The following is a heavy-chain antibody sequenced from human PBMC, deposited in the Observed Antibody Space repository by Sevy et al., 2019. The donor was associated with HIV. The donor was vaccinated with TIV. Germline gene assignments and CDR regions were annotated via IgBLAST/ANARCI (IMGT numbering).Heavy chain of an antibody. CDR2: IRSSRGNI. Sequence: GGSLRLSCATSGFTFSNYGMTWVRQAPGKGLEWVSYIRSSRGNIYYADSVKGRLTISRDDAKNSLSLQMNSLRAEDTAVYFCARVLSGYYPYFDYWGQGTPVTVSS. CDR1: GFTFSNYG. V-gene: IGHV3-48*04. D-gene: IGHD3-22*01. CDR3: ARVLSGYYPYFDY. J-gene: IGHJ4*02.